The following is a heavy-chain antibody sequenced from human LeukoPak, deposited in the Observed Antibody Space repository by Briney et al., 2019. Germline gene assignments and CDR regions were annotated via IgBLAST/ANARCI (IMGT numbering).Heavy chain of an antibody. CDR3: ARGGRIQLWLRGYYFDY. D-gene: IGHD5-18*01. CDR2: INHSGST. CDR1: GGSISSSNW. V-gene: IGHV4-4*02. Sequence: PSETLSLTCAVSGGSISSSNWWSWIRQPPGKGLEWIGEINHSGSTNYNPSLKSRVTISVDTSKNQFSLKLSSVTAADTAVYYCARGGRIQLWLRGYYFDYWGQGTLVTVSS. J-gene: IGHJ4*02.